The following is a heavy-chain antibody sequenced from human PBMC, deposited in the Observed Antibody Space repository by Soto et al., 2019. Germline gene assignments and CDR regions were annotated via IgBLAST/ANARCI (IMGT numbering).Heavy chain of an antibody. D-gene: IGHD1-1*01. CDR3: ARINWSRFNGSIDP. CDR1: GFTFSSYA. V-gene: IGHV3-30-3*01. Sequence: GGSLRLSCAASGFTFSSYAMHWVRQAPGKGLEWVAVISYDGSNKYYADSVKGRFTISRDNAKNTLYLQMNSLRAEDTTVYYCARINWSRFNGSIDPWGQGTLVTVSS. CDR2: ISYDGSNK. J-gene: IGHJ5*02.